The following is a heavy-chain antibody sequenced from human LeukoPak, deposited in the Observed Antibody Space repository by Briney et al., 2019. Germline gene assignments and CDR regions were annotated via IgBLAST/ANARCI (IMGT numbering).Heavy chain of an antibody. CDR1: GGTFSSYA. J-gene: IGHJ6*02. Sequence: GASVTVSCKASGGTFSSYALSWVRQAPGQGLEWMGGIIPIFGTANYAQKFQGRVTITADESTSTAYMELRSLRSDDTAVYYCARTGYSSGWYPPYYYYYYGMDVWGQGTTVTVSS. CDR3: ARTGYSSGWYPPYYYYYYGMDV. D-gene: IGHD6-19*01. CDR2: IIPIFGTA. V-gene: IGHV1-69*13.